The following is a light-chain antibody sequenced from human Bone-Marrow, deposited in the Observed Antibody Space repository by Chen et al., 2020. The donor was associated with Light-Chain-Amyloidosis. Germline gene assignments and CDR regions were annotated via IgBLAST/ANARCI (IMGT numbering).Light chain of an antibody. V-gene: IGLV3-25*03. Sequence: SSALTQPPSVSVSPGPTSRITCSGDDLPTKYAYWYQQKPGQAPVLVIHRDTERPSGISERFPGSSSGTTATLTISGVQAEDEADYHCQSADSSGTYEVIFGGGTKLTVL. CDR2: RDT. J-gene: IGLJ2*01. CDR1: DLPTKY. CDR3: QSADSSGTYEVI.